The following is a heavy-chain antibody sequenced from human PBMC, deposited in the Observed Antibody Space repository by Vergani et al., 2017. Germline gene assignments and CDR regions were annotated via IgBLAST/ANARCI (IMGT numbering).Heavy chain of an antibody. CDR2: INAGNGNT. V-gene: IGHV1-3*01. J-gene: IGHJ4*02. D-gene: IGHD3-16*02. CDR1: GYTFTSYA. Sequence: QVQLVQSGAEVKKPGASVKVSCKASGYTFTSYAMHWVRQAPGQRLEWMGWINAGNGNTKYSQKVQGRVTITRDTSAGPAYMELSSLRYEDTAVYYCAREGFYDYVWGSYRLRGGYYFDYWGQGTLVTVSS. CDR3: AREGFYDYVWGSYRLRGGYYFDY.